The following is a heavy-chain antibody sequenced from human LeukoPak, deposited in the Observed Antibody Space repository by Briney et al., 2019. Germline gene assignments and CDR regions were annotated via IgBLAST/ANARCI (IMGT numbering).Heavy chain of an antibody. CDR2: INTNTGNP. CDR1: GYTLTELS. V-gene: IGHV7-4-1*02. CDR3: ARDWAWLQPKYYFDH. D-gene: IGHD5-18*01. J-gene: IGHJ4*02. Sequence: ASVKVSCKVSGYTLTELSMHWVRQAPGKGLEWMGWINTNTGNPTYAQGFTGRFVFSLDTSVSTAYLQISSLKAEDTAVYYCARDWAWLQPKYYFDHWGQGTLATVSS.